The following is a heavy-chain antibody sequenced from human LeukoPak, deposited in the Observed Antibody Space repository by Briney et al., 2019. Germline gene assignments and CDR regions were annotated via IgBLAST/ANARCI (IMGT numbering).Heavy chain of an antibody. CDR1: GGSISTSNYY. D-gene: IGHD2-15*01. CDR3: ARDLGYCSGGSCYSEGYFDY. J-gene: IGHJ4*02. CDR2: IYYSGST. V-gene: IGHV4-39*01. Sequence: SETLSLTCTVSGGSISTSNYYWGWIRQPPGKGLEWIGSIYYSGSTYYNPSLKSRVTISVDTSKNQFSLKLSSVTAADTAVYYCARDLGYCSGGSCYSEGYFDYWGQGTLVTVSS.